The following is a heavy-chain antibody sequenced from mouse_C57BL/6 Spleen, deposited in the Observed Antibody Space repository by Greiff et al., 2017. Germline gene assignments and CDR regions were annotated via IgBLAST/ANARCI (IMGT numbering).Heavy chain of an antibody. V-gene: IGHV3-6*01. D-gene: IGHD1-1*01. J-gene: IGHJ4*01. CDR2: ISYDGSN. Sequence: DVKLQESGPGLVKPSQSLSLTCSVTGYSITSGYYWNWIRQFPGNKLEWMGYISYDGSNNYNPSLKNRISITRDTSKNQFFLKLNSVTTEDTATYYCARDGTTVVAHYYAMDYWGQGTSVTVSS. CDR3: ARDGTTVVAHYYAMDY. CDR1: GYSITSGYY.